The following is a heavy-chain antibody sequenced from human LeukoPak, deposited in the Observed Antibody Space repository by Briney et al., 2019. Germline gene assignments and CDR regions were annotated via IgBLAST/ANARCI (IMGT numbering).Heavy chain of an antibody. J-gene: IGHJ4*02. V-gene: IGHV3-23*01. D-gene: IGHD6-6*01. CDR2: IRGSGANT. CDR1: GFTFSSYA. Sequence: GGSLRLSCAASGFTFSSYAMSWVRQAPGKGLEWVSGIRGSGANTYYADSVKGRFTISRDNSKNTLYLQMNSLRAEDTAVYYCAKDIRYSSSSGCDYWGQGTLVTVSS. CDR3: AKDIRYSSSSGCDY.